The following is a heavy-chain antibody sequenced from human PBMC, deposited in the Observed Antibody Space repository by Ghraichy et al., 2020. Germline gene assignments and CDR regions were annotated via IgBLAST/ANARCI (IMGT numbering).Heavy chain of an antibody. J-gene: IGHJ6*02. CDR3: ARDTAMWDGMDV. Sequence: SETLSLTCTVSGGSISSSSYYWGWIRQPPGKGLEWIGSIYYSGSTYYNPSLKSRVTISVDTSKNQFSLKLSSVTAADTAVYYCARDTAMWDGMDVWGQGTTVTVSS. D-gene: IGHD5-18*01. CDR2: IYYSGST. CDR1: GGSISSSSYY. V-gene: IGHV4-39*07.